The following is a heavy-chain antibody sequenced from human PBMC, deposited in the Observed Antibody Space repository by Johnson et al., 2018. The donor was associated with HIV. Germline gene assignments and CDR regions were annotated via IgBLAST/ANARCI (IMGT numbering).Heavy chain of an antibody. Sequence: QVQLVESGGGLVQSGGSLRLSCAASGFTLSRYWMSWVRQAPGKGLEWVAVIWYDGSNKYYADSVKGRFTISRDNSKNTLYLQMNSLRDEDTAVYYCAKSAASAGGDDAFDIWGQGTMVTVSS. CDR3: AKSAASAGGDDAFDI. CDR1: GFTLSRYW. D-gene: IGHD3-16*01. J-gene: IGHJ3*02. CDR2: IWYDGSNK. V-gene: IGHV3-30*02.